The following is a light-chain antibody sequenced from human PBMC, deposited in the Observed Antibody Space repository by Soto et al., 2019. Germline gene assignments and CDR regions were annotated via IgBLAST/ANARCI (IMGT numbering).Light chain of an antibody. J-gene: IGKJ4*01. CDR2: DAS. CDR3: QQRSNWPLT. V-gene: IGKV3-11*01. CDR1: QSVSSY. Sequence: LTQSPATLSLSPGEIATLSCRASQSVSSYLAWYQQKPGQAPRLLIYDASNRATGIPARFSGSGSGTDFTLTISSLEPEDFAVYDCQQRSNWPLTFGGGTNVEIK.